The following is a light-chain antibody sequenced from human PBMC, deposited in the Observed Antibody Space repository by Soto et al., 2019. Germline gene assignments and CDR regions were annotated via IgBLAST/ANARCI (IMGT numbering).Light chain of an antibody. V-gene: IGKV1-5*01. CDR1: QSIGRW. CDR3: HSRA. CDR2: DAS. Sequence: DIQMTQSPSTLSASVGDTVTVTCRASQSIGRWLAWYQQKPGKAPKLLIFDASTLENGVPARFSGSGSETEFTLTISRLQPDDFATYFCHSRAFGQGTRLEIK. J-gene: IGKJ5*01.